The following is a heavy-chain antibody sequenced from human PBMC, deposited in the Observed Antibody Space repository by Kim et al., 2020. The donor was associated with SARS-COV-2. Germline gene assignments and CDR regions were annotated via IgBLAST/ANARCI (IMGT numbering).Heavy chain of an antibody. J-gene: IGHJ4*02. CDR1: GGSVSSGSYY. CDR3: ARDGGAAAETGY. D-gene: IGHD6-13*01. V-gene: IGHV4-61*01. CDR2: IYYSGST. Sequence: SETLSLTCTVSGGSVSSGSYYWSWIRQPPGKGLEWIGYIYYSGSTNYNPSLKSRVTISVDTSKNQFSLKLSSVTAADTAVYYCARDGGAAAETGYWGQGTLVTVSS.